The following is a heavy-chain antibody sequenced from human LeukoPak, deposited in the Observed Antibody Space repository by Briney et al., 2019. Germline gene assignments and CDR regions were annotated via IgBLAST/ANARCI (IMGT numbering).Heavy chain of an antibody. CDR3: ARETIWPEWCDP. D-gene: IGHD1-14*01. V-gene: IGHV4-61*01. J-gene: IGHJ5*02. CDR1: GGSVSSGSYY. Sequence: SETLSLTSTVSGGSVSSGSYYWGWLRQPPGKGLEWIGYIYFSGSTNYNPSLKSRVTISVAASKNQFSLKLSSVTAADTAVYYCARETIWPEWCDPWGQGTLVTVSS. CDR2: IYFSGST.